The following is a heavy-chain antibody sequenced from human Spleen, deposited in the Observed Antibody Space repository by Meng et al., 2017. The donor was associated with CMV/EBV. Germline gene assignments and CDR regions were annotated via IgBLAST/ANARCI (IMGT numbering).Heavy chain of an antibody. V-gene: IGHV1-2*02. Sequence: GGSLRLSCAASGFTFSDYGMHWVRQAPGQGLEWMGWINPNSGGTNYAQKFQGRVTMTRDTSISTAYMELSRLRSDDTAVYYCARAQYSSGFDYWGQGTTVTVSS. D-gene: IGHD6-25*01. CDR1: GFTFSDYG. CDR3: ARAQYSSGFDY. CDR2: INPNSGGT. J-gene: IGHJ4*03.